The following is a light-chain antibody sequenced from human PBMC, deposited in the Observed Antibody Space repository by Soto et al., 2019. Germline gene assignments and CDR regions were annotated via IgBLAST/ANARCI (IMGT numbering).Light chain of an antibody. Sequence: EIVLTQSPGTLSLSPGERATLSCWASQSVTSNLAWYQQKRGQAPRLLIYGASNRATGIPDRFSGSGSGTDFTLTISRLEPEDFAVYYCQQYGSSGTFGQGTKVDIK. CDR2: GAS. J-gene: IGKJ1*01. CDR1: QSVTSN. V-gene: IGKV3-20*01. CDR3: QQYGSSGT.